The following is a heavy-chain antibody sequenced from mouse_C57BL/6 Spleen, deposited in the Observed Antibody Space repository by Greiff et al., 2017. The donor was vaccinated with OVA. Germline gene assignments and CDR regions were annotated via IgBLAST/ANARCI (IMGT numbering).Heavy chain of an antibody. D-gene: IGHD5-5*01. V-gene: IGHV1-39*01. CDR1: GYSFTDYN. CDR2: IYPNYGTT. CDR3: ARWGTTSYYFDY. Sequence: EVQLQQPGPELVKPGASVKISCKASGYSFTDYNMNWVKQSHGKSLEWIGVIYPNYGTTSYNQKFKGKATLTVDQSSSTAYMQLNSLTSEDSAVYYCARWGTTSYYFDYWGQGTTLTVSS. J-gene: IGHJ2*01.